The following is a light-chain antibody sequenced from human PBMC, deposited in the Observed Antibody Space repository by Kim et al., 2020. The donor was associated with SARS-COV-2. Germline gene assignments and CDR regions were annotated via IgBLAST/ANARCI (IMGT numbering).Light chain of an antibody. Sequence: LASGERGPPPCRASQRVSSSYLAWDQQKPGQAPRVLILGASRRATGIPDRFSGSGSGTDFTLTISRLEPEDCAVYYCQQYGSSPGTFGQGTKV. CDR3: QQYGSSPGT. CDR1: QRVSSSY. J-gene: IGKJ1*01. CDR2: GAS. V-gene: IGKV3-20*01.